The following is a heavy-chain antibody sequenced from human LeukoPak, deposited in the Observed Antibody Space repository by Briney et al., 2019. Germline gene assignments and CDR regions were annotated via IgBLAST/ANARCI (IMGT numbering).Heavy chain of an antibody. CDR1: GFPFSNHA. CDR2: ISNGNT. J-gene: IGHJ5*02. D-gene: IGHD2-15*01. V-gene: IGHV3-23*01. Sequence: GSLRLSCAASGFPFSNHAMSWVRQPPGKGLEWVAAISNGNTYYADSVRGRFTISRDDPKNMVYLQMNSLRDEDTALYYCVREAGYCASVCLKSNWFDPWGQGTLVTVSS. CDR3: VREAGYCASVCLKSNWFDP.